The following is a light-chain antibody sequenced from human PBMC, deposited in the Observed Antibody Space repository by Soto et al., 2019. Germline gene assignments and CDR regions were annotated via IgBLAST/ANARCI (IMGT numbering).Light chain of an antibody. CDR1: QGISTY. V-gene: IGKV1-27*01. J-gene: IGKJ2*01. Sequence: DIQMTQSPSSLSASVGDRVTITCRASQGISTYLSWYQQKPGKVPKLLIYAASTWQSGVPSRFIGGGSGTDFTLTIRSLQPEDAATYYCQKYVDAPMTFGQGTKVEIK. CDR2: AAS. CDR3: QKYVDAPMT.